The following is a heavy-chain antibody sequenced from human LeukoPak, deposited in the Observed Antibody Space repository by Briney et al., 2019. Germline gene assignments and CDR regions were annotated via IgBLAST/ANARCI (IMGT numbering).Heavy chain of an antibody. V-gene: IGHV4-38-2*02. J-gene: IGHJ3*02. CDR1: GYSISSGYY. CDR3: AKSNGYGLVDI. Sequence: PSETLSLTCTVSGYSISSGYYWGWVRQPPGKGLEWIGNIFYSGSTYYSPSLKSRVTISLDTSRNQFSLKLNSVTAADTAVYYCAKSNGYGLVDIWGQGTMVTVSS. CDR2: IFYSGST. D-gene: IGHD3-10*01.